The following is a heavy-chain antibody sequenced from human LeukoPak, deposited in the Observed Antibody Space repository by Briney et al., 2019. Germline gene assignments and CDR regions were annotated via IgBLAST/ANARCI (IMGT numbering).Heavy chain of an antibody. V-gene: IGHV4-38-2*02. J-gene: IGHJ3*02. CDR1: GYSISSGYY. CDR3: AKSNGYGLVDI. Sequence: PSETLSLTCTVSGYSISSGYYWGWVRQPPGKGLEWIGNIFYSGSTYYSPSLKSRVTISLDTSRNQFSLKLNSVTAADTAVYYCAKSNGYGLVDIWGQGTMVTVSS. CDR2: IFYSGST. D-gene: IGHD3-10*01.